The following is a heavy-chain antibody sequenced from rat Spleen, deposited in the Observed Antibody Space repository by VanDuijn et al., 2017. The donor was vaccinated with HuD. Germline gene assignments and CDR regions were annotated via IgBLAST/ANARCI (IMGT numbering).Heavy chain of an antibody. CDR2: INSAGNT. Sequence: VQLKESGPGLVQPSRTLSLTCTVSGFSLTSYNVHWVRQPPGKGLEWMGYINSAGNTLYNPSLKSRISITRDTSKNQFFLQVNSVTTEDTATYYCARSDGTHYYLPFIYWGQGTQVTVSS. D-gene: IGHD1-12*02. CDR1: GFSLTSYN. J-gene: IGHJ3*01. CDR3: ARSDGTHYYLPFIY. V-gene: IGHV3-3*01.